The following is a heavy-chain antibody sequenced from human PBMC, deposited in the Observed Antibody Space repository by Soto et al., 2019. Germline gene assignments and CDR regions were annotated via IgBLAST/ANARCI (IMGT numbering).Heavy chain of an antibody. V-gene: IGHV4-39*01. J-gene: IGHJ5*02. D-gene: IGHD6-6*01. Sequence: QLQLQESGPGLVKPSETLSLTCTVSGGSISSSSYYWGWIRQPPGKGLEWIGSIYYRGSTYYNPSLRSRVTLSVDTSKHQFSLKLSSVTAADTAAYSCARRYSSSSVWFAPWGQGTLVTVSS. CDR1: GGSISSSSYY. CDR3: ARRYSSSSVWFAP. CDR2: IYYRGST.